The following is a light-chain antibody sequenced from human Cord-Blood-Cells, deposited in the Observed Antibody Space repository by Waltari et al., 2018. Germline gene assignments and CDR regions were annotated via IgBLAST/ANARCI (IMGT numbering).Light chain of an antibody. V-gene: IGKV3-20*01. CDR2: GAS. CDR3: QQYGSSPYT. Sequence: EIVLTQSPGTLSLSPGERATVSCRASQSVSSSYLAWYQKKPGQSPRLLIYGASSRATGIPDRFSGSGSGTDFTLTISRLEPEDCAVYYCQQYGSSPYTFGQGTKLEIK. CDR1: QSVSSSY. J-gene: IGKJ2*01.